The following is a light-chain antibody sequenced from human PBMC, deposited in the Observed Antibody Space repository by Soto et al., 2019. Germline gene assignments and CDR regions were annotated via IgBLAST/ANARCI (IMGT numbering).Light chain of an antibody. J-gene: IGLJ1*01. V-gene: IGLV2-14*01. CDR1: SSDVGGYSY. CDR3: SSYTNSLYV. Sequence: QSVLTQPASVSGSPGQSITISCTGTSSDVGGYSYVSWYQQHPDKAPKLMIYDVSNRPSGVSNRFSGSKSGNTASLTISGLQAEDEADYYCSSYTNSLYVLGTGTKVTVL. CDR2: DVS.